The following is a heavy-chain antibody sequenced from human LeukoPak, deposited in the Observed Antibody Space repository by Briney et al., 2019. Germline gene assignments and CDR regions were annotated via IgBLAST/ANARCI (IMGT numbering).Heavy chain of an antibody. J-gene: IGHJ3*02. Sequence: SETLSLTCTVSGGSISSQYWSWIRQPPGKGLEWIGYSYYTGSTNYNPSLKSRVTISVDTSNNLFSLKLSSVTAADTAVYYCARLERRQEAFDIWGQGTMVTVSS. CDR3: ARLERRQEAFDI. V-gene: IGHV4-59*08. D-gene: IGHD1-1*01. CDR2: SYYTGST. CDR1: GGSISSQY.